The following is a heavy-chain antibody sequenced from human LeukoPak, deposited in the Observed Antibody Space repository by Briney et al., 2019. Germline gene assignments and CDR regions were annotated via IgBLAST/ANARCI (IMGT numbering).Heavy chain of an antibody. D-gene: IGHD3-22*01. CDR1: GFTFSSYG. Sequence: PGGSLRLSCAASGFTFSSYGMSWVRQAPGKGLEWVSAISDSGGSTYYADSVKGRFTISGDNSKNTLYLQMNSLRAEDTAVYYCARSHANYDSSGYWVYWGQGTLVTVSS. CDR2: ISDSGGST. V-gene: IGHV3-23*01. CDR3: ARSHANYDSSGYWVY. J-gene: IGHJ4*02.